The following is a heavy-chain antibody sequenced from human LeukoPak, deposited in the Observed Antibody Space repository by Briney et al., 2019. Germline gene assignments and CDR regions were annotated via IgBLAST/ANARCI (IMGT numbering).Heavy chain of an antibody. J-gene: IGHJ3*01. CDR2: ISWDSSST. V-gene: IGHV3-43*01. CDR3: AKDGRQGAYDV. Sequence: GGSLRLSCVASGFTFDDFTLHWVRQRPGKGLEWVSLISWDSSSTYFTDAVKGLFTISRDNTKNPLYLQMNSLTTEDTAFYYCAKDGRQGAYDVWGQGTLVTAS. CDR1: GFTFDDFT. D-gene: IGHD2-21*01.